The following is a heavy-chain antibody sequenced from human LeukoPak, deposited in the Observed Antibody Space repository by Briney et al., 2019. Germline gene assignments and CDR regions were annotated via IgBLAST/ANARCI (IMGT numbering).Heavy chain of an antibody. Sequence: SETLSLTCTVSGASISSYYWSWIRQPPGKGLEWIGYIYYTGSTNSNPSLKSRVTMSVDTSKNQFSLRLSSATAADTAVYSCARYGSGTYSFDYWGQGTLVTVSS. CDR1: GASISSYY. CDR2: IYYTGST. D-gene: IGHD3-10*01. CDR3: ARYGSGTYSFDY. J-gene: IGHJ4*02. V-gene: IGHV4-59*01.